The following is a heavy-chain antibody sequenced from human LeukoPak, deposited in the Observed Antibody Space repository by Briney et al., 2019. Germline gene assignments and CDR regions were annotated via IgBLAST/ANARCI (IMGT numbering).Heavy chain of an antibody. CDR2: IRYDGSNK. V-gene: IGHV3-30*02. D-gene: IGHD3-9*01. CDR1: GFTFSSYG. J-gene: IGHJ5*02. Sequence: GGSLRLSCAASGFTFSSYGMHWVRQAPGKGLEWVAFIRYDGSNKYYADSVKGRFTISRDNSKNTLYLQMNSLRAEDTAVYYCAKDGILTGRFPNWFDPWGQGTLVTVSS. CDR3: AKDGILTGRFPNWFDP.